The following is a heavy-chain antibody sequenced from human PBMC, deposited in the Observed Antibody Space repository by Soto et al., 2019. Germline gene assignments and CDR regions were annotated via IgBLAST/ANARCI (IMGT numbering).Heavy chain of an antibody. CDR2: IFHDGTA. V-gene: IGHV4-4*02. CDR3: ARLLYDTRLNYMYFDF. CDR1: GVSISSGNW. D-gene: IGHD3-10*01. J-gene: IGHJ4*02. Sequence: SETLSLTCAVSGVSISSGNWWTWVRQTPQRGLEYIGEIFHDGTANYYPSFERRVAISVDTSKNQFSLKLTSVTAADTAIYFCARLLYDTRLNYMYFDFWGQGALVTVS.